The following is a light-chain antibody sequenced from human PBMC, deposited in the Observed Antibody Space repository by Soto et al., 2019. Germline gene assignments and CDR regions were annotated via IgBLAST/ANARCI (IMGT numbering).Light chain of an antibody. CDR3: NSYRRSTNPV. CDR2: EVS. CDR1: SSDVGGYNS. J-gene: IGLJ1*01. V-gene: IGLV2-14*01. Sequence: QSALTQPASVSGSPGQSITISCTGTSSDVGGYNSVSWFQQHPSKAPKLIIYEVSHRPSGVSIRFSGFKSGNTASLTISGHQAEDEADYYCNSYRRSTNPVFGTGTKLTVL.